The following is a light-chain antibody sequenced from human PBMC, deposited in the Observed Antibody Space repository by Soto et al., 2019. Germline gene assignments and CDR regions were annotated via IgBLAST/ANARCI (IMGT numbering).Light chain of an antibody. CDR3: QSYDISLHNYV. Sequence: SVLTQPPSVSGAPWQRVSISSTGSTSNIGAPYDLHWYQHLPGTAPQLLIYGDNNRPSGVPDRFSGSKSGTSASLAITRLQAEDEADYYCQSYDISLHNYVFGTGTKVTVL. CDR1: TSNIGAPYD. J-gene: IGLJ1*01. CDR2: GDN. V-gene: IGLV1-40*01.